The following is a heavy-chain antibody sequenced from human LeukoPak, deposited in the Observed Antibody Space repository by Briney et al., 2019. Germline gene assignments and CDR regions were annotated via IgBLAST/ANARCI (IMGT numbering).Heavy chain of an antibody. CDR2: ISSSSSYI. CDR1: GFTFSGSA. D-gene: IGHD5-12*01. Sequence: GGSLRLSCAASGFTFSGSAMHWVRQAPGKGLEWVSSISSSSSYIYYADSVKGRFTISRDNAKNSLYLQMNSLRAEDTALYYCAKDSGSYAFDIWGQGTMVTVSS. V-gene: IGHV3-21*04. J-gene: IGHJ3*02. CDR3: AKDSGSYAFDI.